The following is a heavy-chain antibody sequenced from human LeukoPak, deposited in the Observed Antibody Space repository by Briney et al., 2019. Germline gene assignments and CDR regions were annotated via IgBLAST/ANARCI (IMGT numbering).Heavy chain of an antibody. J-gene: IGHJ3*02. CDR1: GGSISSGDYY. CDR3: ARATPLQPDAFDI. V-gene: IGHV4-30-4*01. Sequence: SQTLSLTCTVSGGSISSGDYYWSWIRQPPGKGLEWIGYIYYSGSTYYNPSLKSRVTISVDTSKNQFSLKLSSVTAADTAVYYCARATPLQPDAFDIWGQGTMVTVFS. CDR2: IYYSGST. D-gene: IGHD1-1*01.